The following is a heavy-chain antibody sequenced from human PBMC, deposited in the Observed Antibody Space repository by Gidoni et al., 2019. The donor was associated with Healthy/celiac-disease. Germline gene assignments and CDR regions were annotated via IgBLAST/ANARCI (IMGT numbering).Heavy chain of an antibody. V-gene: IGHV3-30*18. D-gene: IGHD6-19*01. J-gene: IGHJ4*02. Sequence: QVQLVESGGGVVQPGRSLRLSCAASGFTFSSYGMHWVRQAPGKGLEWVAVISYDGSNKYYADSVKGRFTISRDNSKNTLYLQMNSLRAEDTAVYYCAKETLGIAVAGSFDYWGQGTLVTVSS. CDR1: GFTFSSYG. CDR2: ISYDGSNK. CDR3: AKETLGIAVAGSFDY.